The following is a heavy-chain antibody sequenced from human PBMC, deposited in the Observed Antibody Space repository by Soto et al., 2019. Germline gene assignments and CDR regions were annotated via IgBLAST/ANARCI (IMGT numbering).Heavy chain of an antibody. CDR3: AKETYSGPLDY. Sequence: QVQLVESGGGVVQPGRSLRLSCAASGFTFSSYGMHWVRQAPGKGLEWVAVISYDGSNKNYAESVKGRFTISRDNSKNTLYLQMNSLRAEDTAVYYCAKETYSGPLDYWGQGTLVTVSS. CDR2: ISYDGSNK. J-gene: IGHJ4*02. V-gene: IGHV3-30*18. D-gene: IGHD2-15*01. CDR1: GFTFSSYG.